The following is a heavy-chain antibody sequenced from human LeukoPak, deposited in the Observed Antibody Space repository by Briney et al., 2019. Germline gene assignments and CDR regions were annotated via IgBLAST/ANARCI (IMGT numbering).Heavy chain of an antibody. D-gene: IGHD6-6*01. CDR3: ARLNSSSFADAFDI. Sequence: GESLKISCKGSGCTFTSYWIGWVRQMPGKGLEWMGIIYPGDSDTRYSPSFQGQVTISADKSISTAYMQWSSLKASDTSMYYCARLNSSSFADAFDIWGPGTMVTVSS. V-gene: IGHV5-51*01. CDR1: GCTFTSYW. CDR2: IYPGDSDT. J-gene: IGHJ3*02.